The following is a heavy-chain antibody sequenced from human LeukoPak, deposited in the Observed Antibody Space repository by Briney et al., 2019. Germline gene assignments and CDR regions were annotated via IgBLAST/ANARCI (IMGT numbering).Heavy chain of an antibody. CDR1: GFTFSSYS. J-gene: IGHJ5*02. V-gene: IGHV3-48*01. CDR2: ISSSSSTI. D-gene: IGHD3-10*01. Sequence: PGGSLRLSCAASGFTFSSYSMNWVRQAPGKGLEWVSYISSSSSTIYYADSVKGRFTISRDNAKNSLYLQVNSLRAEDTAVYYCARDRYGSANWFDPWGQGTLVTVSS. CDR3: ARDRYGSANWFDP.